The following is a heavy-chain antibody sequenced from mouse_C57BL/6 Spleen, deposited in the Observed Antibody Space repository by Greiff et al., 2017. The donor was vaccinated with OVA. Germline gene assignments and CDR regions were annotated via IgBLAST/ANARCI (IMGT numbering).Heavy chain of an antibody. D-gene: IGHD2-4*01. CDR1: GYTFTDYE. CDR2: IDPETGGT. J-gene: IGHJ2*01. Sequence: QVQLKQSGAELVRPGASVTLSCKASGYTFTDYEMHWVKQTPVHGLEWIGAIDPETGGTAYNQKFKGKAILTADKSSSTAYMELRSLTSEDSAVYYCTRFYDYDSYWGQGTTLTVSS. V-gene: IGHV1-15*01. CDR3: TRFYDYDSY.